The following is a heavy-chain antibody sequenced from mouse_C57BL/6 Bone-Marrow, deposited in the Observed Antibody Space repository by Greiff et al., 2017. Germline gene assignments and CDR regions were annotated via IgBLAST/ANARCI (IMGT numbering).Heavy chain of an antibody. CDR3: ERRGSRRRSYYSMDY. CDR2: FYSGSGSI. V-gene: IGHV1-62-2*01. CDR1: GYTFTEYT. Sequence: VQRVESGAELVKPGASVKLSCKASGYTFTEYTIHWVKQRSGQGLEWIGWFYSGSGSIKYNEKFQDQATLTAEKSSSTVSLELSRLTSEYSAVYFDERRGSRRRSYYSMDYWGQGTSVTVSS. J-gene: IGHJ4*01.